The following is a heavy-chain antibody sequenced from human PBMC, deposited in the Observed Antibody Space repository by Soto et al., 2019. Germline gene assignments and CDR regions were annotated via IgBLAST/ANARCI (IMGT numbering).Heavy chain of an antibody. CDR1: GHTFHNYA. CDR2: ISGSGGST. CDR3: AKVSRGIGVVPAELN. Sequence: EVQLLESGGGLEQPGGSLRLSCVGSGHTFHNYAMTWVRQAPGKGLEWVSGISGSGGSTYYADSVRGRFTISRDDSKNTLYLQMNSLRAEDTAVYYCAKVSRGIGVVPAELNWGHGTLVTVSS. V-gene: IGHV3-23*01. D-gene: IGHD2-2*01. J-gene: IGHJ4*01.